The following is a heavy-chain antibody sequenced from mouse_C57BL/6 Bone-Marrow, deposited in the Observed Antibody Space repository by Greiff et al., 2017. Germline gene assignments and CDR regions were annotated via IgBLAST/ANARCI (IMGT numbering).Heavy chain of an antibody. D-gene: IGHD1-1*01. Sequence: QVQLQQSGAELVKPGASVKLSCKASGYTFTEYTIHWVKQRSGQGLEWIGWFYPGSGSIKYNEKFKDKATLTADKSSSTVYMELSRLTSEDSAVYFCARHEDPNYYGSPHWYVDVWGTGTTVTVSS. CDR2: FYPGSGSI. V-gene: IGHV1-62-2*01. CDR3: ARHEDPNYYGSPHWYVDV. CDR1: GYTFTEYT. J-gene: IGHJ1*03.